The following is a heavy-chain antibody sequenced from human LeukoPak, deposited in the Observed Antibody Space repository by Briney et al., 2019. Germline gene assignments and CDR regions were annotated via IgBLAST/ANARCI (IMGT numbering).Heavy chain of an antibody. D-gene: IGHD1-20*01. CDR3: AREITGMIGPTDY. CDR1: GYTFSGYY. Sequence: ASVKASCKASGYTFSGYYVHWVRQAPGQGLEWMGWINPNSGDTNYAQKFQGRVTMTRDTSISTAYMELSRLTSADTAVYYCAREITGMIGPTDYWGQGTLVTVSS. CDR2: INPNSGDT. V-gene: IGHV1-2*02. J-gene: IGHJ4*02.